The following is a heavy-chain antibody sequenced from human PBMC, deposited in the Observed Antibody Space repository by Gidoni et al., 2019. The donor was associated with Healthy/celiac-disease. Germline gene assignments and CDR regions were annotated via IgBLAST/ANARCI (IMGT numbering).Heavy chain of an antibody. CDR3: ARTVVVASNSGWFDP. J-gene: IGHJ5*02. V-gene: IGHV5-51*01. D-gene: IGHD2-15*01. CDR1: GYSFTRYW. CDR2: IYPGDSDT. Sequence: EVQLVPSGAEVKKPGESLKISCKGSGYSFTRYWIGWVRPMPGKVMEWLVIIYPGDSDTRYSPSFQGQVTISADKSISTAYLQWSSLKASDTAMYYCARTVVVASNSGWFDPWGQGTLVTVSS.